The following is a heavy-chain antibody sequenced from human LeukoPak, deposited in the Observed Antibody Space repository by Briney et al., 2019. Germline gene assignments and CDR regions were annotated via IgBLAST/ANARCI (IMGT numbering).Heavy chain of an antibody. D-gene: IGHD6-19*01. Sequence: GGSLRLSCAASGFTFSSYRMNWVRQAPGKGLEWVSYISRSSSTIYYADSVKGRFTISRDNANNSLYLQMNSLRAEDTAVYYCARVKTVAGIDYWGQGTLVTVSS. CDR3: ARVKTVAGIDY. CDR1: GFTFSSYR. V-gene: IGHV3-48*01. CDR2: ISRSSSTI. J-gene: IGHJ4*02.